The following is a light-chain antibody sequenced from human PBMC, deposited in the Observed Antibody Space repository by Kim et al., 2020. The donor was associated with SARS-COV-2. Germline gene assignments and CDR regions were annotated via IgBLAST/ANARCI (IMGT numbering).Light chain of an antibody. V-gene: IGLV2-14*03. CDR1: SSDIGAYNY. Sequence: QSALTQPASVSASPGQSITISCTGTSSDIGAYNYVSWYRQHPGRAPTLMIYEVSERPSGISSRFSGSKSGNTASLTISGLKAEDEADYYCNSYAGSNTLVFGSGTKVTVL. CDR3: NSYAGSNTLV. J-gene: IGLJ1*01. CDR2: EVS.